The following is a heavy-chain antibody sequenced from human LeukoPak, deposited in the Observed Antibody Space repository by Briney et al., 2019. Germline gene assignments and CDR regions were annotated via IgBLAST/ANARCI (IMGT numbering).Heavy chain of an antibody. CDR1: GDSISSSNYY. Sequence: SETLSLTCTVSGDSISSSNYYWGWIRQPPGKGLEWIGSIYYSGSTYYNPSLKSRVTISVDTSKNQFSLKLRSVTAAETAVYYCARIAGGYSYGYPDYGGQGTLVTVSS. J-gene: IGHJ4*02. CDR3: ARIAGGYSYGYPDY. CDR2: IYYSGST. D-gene: IGHD5-18*01. V-gene: IGHV4-39*01.